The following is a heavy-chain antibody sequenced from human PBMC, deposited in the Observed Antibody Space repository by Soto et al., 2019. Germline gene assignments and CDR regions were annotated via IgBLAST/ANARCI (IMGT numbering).Heavy chain of an antibody. V-gene: IGHV1-69*13. CDR1: GGTFSSYA. CDR3: ARGEDIAARRYYYYGMDV. D-gene: IGHD6-6*01. Sequence: GASVKVSCKASGGTFSSYAISWVRQAPGQGLEWMGGIIPIFGTANYAQKFQGRVTITADESTSTAYMELSSLRSEDTAVYYCARGEDIAARRYYYYGMDVWGQGTTVTSP. CDR2: IIPIFGTA. J-gene: IGHJ6*02.